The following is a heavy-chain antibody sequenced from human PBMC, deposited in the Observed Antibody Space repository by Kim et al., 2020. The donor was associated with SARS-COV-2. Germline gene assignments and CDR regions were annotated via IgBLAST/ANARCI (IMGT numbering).Heavy chain of an antibody. CDR1: GFILSDHY. J-gene: IGHJ3*01. Sequence: GGSLRLSCSGSGFILSDHYMDWVRQAPGKEPEWVVRSRGRRSRYSTEYAASVKGRFTVSRDDSKNSVYLQMNSLKVEDTAVYYCVRGHPVVISPGRDFDV. V-gene: IGHV3-72*01. D-gene: IGHD2-21*01. CDR2: SRGRRSRYST. CDR3: VRGHPVVISPGRDFDV.